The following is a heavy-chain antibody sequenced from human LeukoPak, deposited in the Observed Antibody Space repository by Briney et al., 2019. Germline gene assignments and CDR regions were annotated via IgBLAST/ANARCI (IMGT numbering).Heavy chain of an antibody. V-gene: IGHV3-21*01. J-gene: IGHJ4*02. CDR2: ISSSSSYI. D-gene: IGHD3-16*02. CDR3: ARDPYDYVWGSYRSNFDY. CDR1: GFTFSSYS. Sequence: GGSLRLSCAASGFTFSSYSVNWVRQAPGKGLEWVSSISSSSSYIYYADSVKGRFTISRDNAKNSLYLQMNSLRAEDTAVYYCARDPYDYVWGSYRSNFDYWGQGTLVTVSS.